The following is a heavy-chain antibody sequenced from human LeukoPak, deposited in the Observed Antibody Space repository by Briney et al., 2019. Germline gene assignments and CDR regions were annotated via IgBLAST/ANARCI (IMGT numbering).Heavy chain of an antibody. J-gene: IGHJ4*02. CDR3: ARDEGSGYLDY. V-gene: IGHV3-48*01. Sequence: GGSLRLSCAASGFTFSSYSMNWVRQAPGKGLEWVSYISSSSSTIYYADSAKGRFTISRDNAKNSLYLQMNSLRAEDTAVYYCARDEGSGYLDYWGQGTLVTVSS. CDR1: GFTFSSYS. CDR2: ISSSSSTI. D-gene: IGHD3-3*01.